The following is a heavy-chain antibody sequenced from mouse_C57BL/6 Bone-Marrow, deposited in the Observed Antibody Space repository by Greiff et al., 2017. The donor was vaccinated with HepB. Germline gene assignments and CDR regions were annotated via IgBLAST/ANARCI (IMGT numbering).Heavy chain of an antibody. V-gene: IGHV1-19*01. CDR2: INPYNGGT. CDR3: ARRRGTTVAMDY. Sequence: VQLQQSGPVLVKPGASVKMSCKASGYTFTDYYMNWVKQSHGKSLEWIGVINPYNGGTSYNQKFKGKATLTVDKSSSTAYMELNSLTSEDSAVYYCARRRGTTVAMDYWGQGTSVTVSS. J-gene: IGHJ4*01. CDR1: GYTFTDYY. D-gene: IGHD1-1*01.